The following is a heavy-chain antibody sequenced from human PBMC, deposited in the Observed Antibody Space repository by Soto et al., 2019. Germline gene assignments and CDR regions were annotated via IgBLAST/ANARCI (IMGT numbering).Heavy chain of an antibody. CDR1: GYTFTSYG. CDR2: ISAYNGNT. J-gene: IGHJ4*02. Sequence: ASVKVSCKASGYTFTSYGISWVRQAPGQGLEWMGWISAYNGNTNYAQKLQGRVTMTTDTSTSTAYMELRSLRSDDTAVYYCARDVLYIVVVPAAMGIDYWGQGTLVTVSS. V-gene: IGHV1-18*01. D-gene: IGHD2-2*01. CDR3: ARDVLYIVVVPAAMGIDY.